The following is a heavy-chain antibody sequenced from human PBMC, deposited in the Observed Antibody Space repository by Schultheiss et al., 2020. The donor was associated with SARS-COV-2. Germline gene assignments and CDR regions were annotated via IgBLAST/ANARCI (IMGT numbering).Heavy chain of an antibody. CDR3: ARGRAEKYYGALDV. Sequence: GGSLRLSCAASGFTVSSNYMSWVRQAPGKGLEWVSVIYSGGSTYYADSVKGRFTISRDNAKNTLHLQMNSLSVEDTALYFCARGRAEKYYGALDVWGQGALVTVSS. J-gene: IGHJ4*02. CDR2: IYSGGST. V-gene: IGHV3-53*01. CDR1: GFTVSSNY. D-gene: IGHD4/OR15-4a*01.